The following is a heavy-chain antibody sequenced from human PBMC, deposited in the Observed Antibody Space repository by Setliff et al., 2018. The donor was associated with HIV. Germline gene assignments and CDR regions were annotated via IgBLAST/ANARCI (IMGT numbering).Heavy chain of an antibody. CDR1: GGSMSSTIYY. CDR2: IYYSGST. V-gene: IGHV4-39*07. J-gene: IGHJ4*02. D-gene: IGHD1-20*01. CDR3: ARIIGSDISGAQYYFDH. Sequence: PSETLSLTCTVSGGSMSSTIYYWGWIRQPPGKGLTWIGSIYYSGSTSYNPSLKSRLTISVDTSKNQFSLKLDSVTAADTAVYYCARIIGSDISGAQYYFDHWGQGSLVTVSS.